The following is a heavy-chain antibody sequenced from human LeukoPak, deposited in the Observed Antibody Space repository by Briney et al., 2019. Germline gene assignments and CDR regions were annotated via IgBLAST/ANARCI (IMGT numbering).Heavy chain of an antibody. J-gene: IGHJ4*02. CDR2: ISSSSSTI. V-gene: IGHV3-48*01. Sequence: GGSLRLSCAASGFTFSNYGMSWVRQAPGKGLEWVSYISSSSSTIYYADSVKGRFTISRDNAKNSLYLQMNSLRAEDTAVYYCARGYYDYVWGSYRASYFDYWGQGTLVTVSS. D-gene: IGHD3-16*02. CDR1: GFTFSNYG. CDR3: ARGYYDYVWGSYRASYFDY.